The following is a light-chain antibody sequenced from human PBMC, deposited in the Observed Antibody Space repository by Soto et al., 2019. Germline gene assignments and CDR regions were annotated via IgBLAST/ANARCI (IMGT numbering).Light chain of an antibody. CDR3: QQRNDWPRNT. Sequence: EIVLTQSPATLSLSPGERATLSCRASQSIASYVAWYHQRPGQAPRLLIYATSNRATGVPVRFSGSGSGTEFTLTISSLETEDSGVYYCQQRNDWPRNTFGQGTRXEIK. CDR2: ATS. CDR1: QSIASY. V-gene: IGKV3-11*01. J-gene: IGKJ5*01.